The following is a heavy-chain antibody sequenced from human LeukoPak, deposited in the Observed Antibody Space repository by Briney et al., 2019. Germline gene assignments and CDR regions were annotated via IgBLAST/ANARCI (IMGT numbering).Heavy chain of an antibody. V-gene: IGHV3-66*01. D-gene: IGHD6-19*01. CDR2: ISSGGST. CDR3: AGAPGGWYYFDY. CDR1: GFTVSSND. Sequence: GGSLRLSCAASGFTVSSNDMSWVRQAPGKGLEWVSVISSGGSTYYADSVKGRFTISRDNSKNTLYLQMNSLRAEDTAVYYCAGAPGGWYYFDYWGQGTLVTVSS. J-gene: IGHJ4*02.